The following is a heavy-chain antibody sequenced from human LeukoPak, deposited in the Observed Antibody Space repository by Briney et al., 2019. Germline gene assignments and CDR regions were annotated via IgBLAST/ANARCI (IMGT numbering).Heavy chain of an antibody. V-gene: IGHV4-59*01. J-gene: IGHJ3*02. CDR1: GGSISSYY. CDR2: IYYSGST. Sequence: PSETLSLTCTVSGGSISSYYWSWIRQPPGKGLEWIGYIYYSGSTNYNPSLKSRVTISVDTSKNQFSLKLSSVAAADTAVYYCARDPEWSGASDIWGQGTMVTVSS. D-gene: IGHD3-3*01. CDR3: ARDPEWSGASDI.